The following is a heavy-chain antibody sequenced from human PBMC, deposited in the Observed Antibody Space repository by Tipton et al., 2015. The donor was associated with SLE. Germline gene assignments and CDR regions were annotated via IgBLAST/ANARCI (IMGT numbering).Heavy chain of an antibody. Sequence: TLSLTCSVSGDSFSSDDKYWSWIRQPAGKGLEWIGRIYASGSTNYNPSLKSRVTMSIDTAKNQFSLILSSVTAADTALYYCARVSYGRAVGATPGAFDFWGQGTMVTVSS. J-gene: IGHJ3*01. V-gene: IGHV4-61*02. CDR1: GDSFSSDDKY. CDR2: IYASGST. CDR3: ARVSYGRAVGATPGAFDF. D-gene: IGHD1-26*01.